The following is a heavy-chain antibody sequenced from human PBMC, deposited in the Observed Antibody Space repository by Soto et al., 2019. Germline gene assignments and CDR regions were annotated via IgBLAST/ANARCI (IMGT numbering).Heavy chain of an antibody. D-gene: IGHD2-15*01. CDR3: ARAYSGRLPRRADYYYAMDV. CDR1: AFTLSAYD. V-gene: IGHV3-13*05. Sequence: PGGSLRLSCAASAFTLSAYDMHWVRQPNGKGLEWVSALGAADDPYYLGSVKGRFTTSRENAKNSLYLQMNNLRAGDTAVYYCARAYSGRLPRRADYYYAMDVWGQGTTVTVSS. J-gene: IGHJ6*02. CDR2: LGAADDP.